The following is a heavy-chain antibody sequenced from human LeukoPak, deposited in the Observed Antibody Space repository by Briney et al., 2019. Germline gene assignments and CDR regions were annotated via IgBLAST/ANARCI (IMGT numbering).Heavy chain of an antibody. D-gene: IGHD1-1*01. J-gene: IGHJ6*03. Sequence: PGGSLRPSCAASGFTVSSNYMSWVRQAPGEGLEWVSVLYSGSNTWYADSVKGRFTISRDNSKNTLYLQMNSLRAEDTAVYYCASGPFNYNHYYYHMDVWGKGTTVTVSS. CDR3: ASGPFNYNHYYYHMDV. CDR2: LYSGSNT. CDR1: GFTVSSNY. V-gene: IGHV3-53*01.